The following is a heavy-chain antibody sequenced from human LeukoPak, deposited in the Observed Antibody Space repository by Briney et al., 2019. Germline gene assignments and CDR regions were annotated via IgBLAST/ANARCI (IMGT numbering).Heavy chain of an antibody. CDR2: INQSGST. Sequence: SETLSLTCAVSGGSFSGYYWSWIRQPPGKGLEWIGEINQSGSTNYNPSLKSRVTISVDTSKNQFSLNLSSVTAADTAVYFCAVVEGQPNYYYSMDVWGKGTTVTVSS. D-gene: IGHD6-13*01. CDR3: AVVEGQPNYYYSMDV. CDR1: GGSFSGYY. V-gene: IGHV4-34*01. J-gene: IGHJ6*03.